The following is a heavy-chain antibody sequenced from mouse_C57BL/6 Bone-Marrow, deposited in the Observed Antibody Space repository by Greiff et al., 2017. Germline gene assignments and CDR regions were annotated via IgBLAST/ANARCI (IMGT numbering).Heavy chain of an antibody. CDR3: ANDLLWLRRYYYAMDY. CDR1: GYTFTDYN. D-gene: IGHD2-2*01. J-gene: IGHJ4*01. Sequence: EVQLQQSGPELVKPGASVKMSCKASGYTFTDYNMHWVQQSHGKSLEWIGYINPNNGGTSYNQKFKGKATLTVNKSSSTAYMDLRILTSEDSAVYYCANDLLWLRRYYYAMDYWGQGTSVTVSS. V-gene: IGHV1-22*01. CDR2: INPNNGGT.